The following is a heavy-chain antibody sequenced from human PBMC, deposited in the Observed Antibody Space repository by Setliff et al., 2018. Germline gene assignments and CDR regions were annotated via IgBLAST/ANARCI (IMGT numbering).Heavy chain of an antibody. CDR2: IKGKTDGLTT. CDR3: TTDPSPTFGGVIGAAFDM. CDR1: GFTFSNAW. V-gene: IGHV3-15*07. Sequence: PGGSLRLSCAASGFTFSNAWMNWVRQAPGKGLEWVGRIKGKTDGLTTDYAAPVKGRFTISRDDSKNTLYLQMNSLKTEDTAVYYCTTDPSPTFGGVIGAAFDMWGQGTMVT. J-gene: IGHJ3*02. D-gene: IGHD3-16*01.